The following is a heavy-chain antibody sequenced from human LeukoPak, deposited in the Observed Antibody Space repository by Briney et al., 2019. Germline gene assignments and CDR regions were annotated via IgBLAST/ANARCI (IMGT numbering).Heavy chain of an antibody. CDR3: ARGRRKAFYYYYGMDV. J-gene: IGHJ6*02. CDR2: INHSGST. Sequence: SETLSLTCAVYGGSFSGYYWSWIRQPPGKGLEWIGEINHSGSTNYNPSLKGRVTISVDTSKNQFSLKLSSVTAADTAVYYCARGRRKAFYYYYGMDVWGQGTTVTVSS. V-gene: IGHV4-34*01. CDR1: GGSFSGYY. D-gene: IGHD5-24*01.